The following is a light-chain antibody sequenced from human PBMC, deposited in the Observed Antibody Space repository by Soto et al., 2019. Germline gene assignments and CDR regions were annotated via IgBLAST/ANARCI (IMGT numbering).Light chain of an antibody. CDR2: ATS. Sequence: IQMTQSPSSLSASVGDRVTITCRASQSISSYLNWFQQKPGNAPKVLIYATSGLQSGVPSRFSGSGSGTLFTLTISSLQPEDFATYYCQQTSSTPVTFGQGTRLEIK. J-gene: IGKJ5*01. CDR3: QQTSSTPVT. CDR1: QSISSY. V-gene: IGKV1-39*01.